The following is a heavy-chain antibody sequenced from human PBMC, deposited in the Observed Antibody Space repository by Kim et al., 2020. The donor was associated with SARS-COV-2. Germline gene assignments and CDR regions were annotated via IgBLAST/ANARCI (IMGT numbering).Heavy chain of an antibody. J-gene: IGHJ4*02. Sequence: YAGPVKGRFTIYRDDSKNALYLRMDSVSAEDTAVYYCAGDIPHGDYDDYWGQGTLVTVSS. CDR3: AGDIPHGDYDDY. V-gene: IGHV3-33*01. D-gene: IGHD4-17*01.